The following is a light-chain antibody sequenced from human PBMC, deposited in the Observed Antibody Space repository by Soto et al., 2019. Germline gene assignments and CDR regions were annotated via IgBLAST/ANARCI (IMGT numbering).Light chain of an antibody. Sequence: QSVLTQPPSASGSPGQSVTISCTGTSSDVGNSDYVSWYQQHPGKAPKLIIYDVSKRPSGVPDRFSGSKSGNTASLTVSGLQAEDEADYYCSSYAGNSNPYGFGTGTKVTVL. CDR3: SSYAGNSNPYG. V-gene: IGLV2-8*01. CDR1: SSDVGNSDY. J-gene: IGLJ1*01. CDR2: DVS.